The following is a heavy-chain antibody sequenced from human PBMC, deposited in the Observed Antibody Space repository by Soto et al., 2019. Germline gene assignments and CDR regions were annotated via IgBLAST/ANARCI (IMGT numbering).Heavy chain of an antibody. CDR3: ARSDCGGDCYSGY. Sequence: SVKVSCKAPGGTFSSYAISWVRQAPGQGLEWMGGIIPIFGTANYAQKFQGRVTITADESTSTAYMELSSLRSEDTAVYYCARSDCGGDCYSGYWGQGTLVTVSS. CDR2: IIPIFGTA. D-gene: IGHD2-21*02. J-gene: IGHJ4*02. CDR1: GGTFSSYA. V-gene: IGHV1-69*13.